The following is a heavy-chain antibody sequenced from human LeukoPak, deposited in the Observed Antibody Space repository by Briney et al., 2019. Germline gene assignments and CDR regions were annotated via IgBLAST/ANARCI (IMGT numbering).Heavy chain of an antibody. CDR1: GFTFSDYY. D-gene: IGHD1-1*01. J-gene: IGHJ4*02. Sequence: GGSLRLSCAASGFTFSDYYMSWIRQTPGKGLEWVSYISSSGNTIYYADSVKGRFTISRDNAKNSLYLQMNSLRVKDTAVYYCARCTTGRTFGSLREIKRSREIDYWGQGTLVTVSS. V-gene: IGHV3-11*04. CDR3: ARCTTGRTFGSLREIKRSREIDY. CDR2: ISSSGNTI.